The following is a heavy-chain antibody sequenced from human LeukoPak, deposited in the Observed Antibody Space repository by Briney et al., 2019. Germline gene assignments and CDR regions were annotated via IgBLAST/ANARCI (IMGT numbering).Heavy chain of an antibody. CDR1: GFTFENYW. Sequence: GGSLRLSCAASGFTFENYWMNWVRQAPGKGLEWVASIKRDGSEKYYVDSVEGRFTVSRDNAKNSLSLQMNSLRAEDTAVYYCARDPVSHYDALTGYEGFDPWGQGTLVIVSS. D-gene: IGHD3-9*01. V-gene: IGHV3-7*01. CDR3: ARDPVSHYDALTGYEGFDP. CDR2: IKRDGSEK. J-gene: IGHJ5*02.